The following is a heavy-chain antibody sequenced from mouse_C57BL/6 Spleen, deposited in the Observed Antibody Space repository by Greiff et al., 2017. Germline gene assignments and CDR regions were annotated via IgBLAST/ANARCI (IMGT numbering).Heavy chain of an antibody. D-gene: IGHD3-2*02. CDR3: AREGSSDTFAY. Sequence: QVQLQQSGPELVKPGASVKISCTASGYAFSSSWMNWVKQRTGKGLEWIGRIYPGDGDTNYNGKFKGKATLTADKSSSTAYMQLSSLTSEDSAVYFCAREGSSDTFAYWGQGTLVTVSA. V-gene: IGHV1-82*01. CDR1: GYAFSSSW. J-gene: IGHJ3*01. CDR2: IYPGDGDT.